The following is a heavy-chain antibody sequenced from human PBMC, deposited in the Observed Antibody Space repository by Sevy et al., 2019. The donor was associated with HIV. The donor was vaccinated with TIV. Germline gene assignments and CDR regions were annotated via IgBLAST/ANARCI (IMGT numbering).Heavy chain of an antibody. CDR1: GFIFSNYA. D-gene: IGHD3-22*01. Sequence: GGSLRLSCEASGFIFSNYAMSWVSQAPGKGLEWVSAISGSGGSTYYADSMKGPFTTSRDNSMNTLYLKMKSLRAEDTAVYYCAKGDRGDYYDSSGYTLIDYWGQGTLVTVSS. CDR3: AKGDRGDYYDSSGYTLIDY. V-gene: IGHV3-23*01. J-gene: IGHJ4*02. CDR2: ISGSGGST.